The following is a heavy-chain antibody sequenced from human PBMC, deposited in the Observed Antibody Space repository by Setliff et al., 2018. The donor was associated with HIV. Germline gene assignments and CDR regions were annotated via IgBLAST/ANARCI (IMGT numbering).Heavy chain of an antibody. V-gene: IGHV3-20*04. Sequence: PGGSLRLSCAASGFTFDDYAMHWVRQAPWKGLEWVSYINGKGGGSTYADSVRGRFTISRDNAKNSLHLQMKNLRVEEQALYYCARDHPSYYDFWSGYYTKAFDIWVQGTMVTVSS. J-gene: IGHJ3*02. CDR2: INGKGGGS. CDR3: ARDHPSYYDFWSGYYTKAFDI. D-gene: IGHD3-3*01. CDR1: GFTFDDYA.